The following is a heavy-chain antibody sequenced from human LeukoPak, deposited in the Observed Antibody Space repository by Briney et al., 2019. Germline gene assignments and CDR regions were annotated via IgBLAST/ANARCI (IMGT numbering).Heavy chain of an antibody. D-gene: IGHD3-9*01. CDR2: LYYSGST. Sequence: SETLSLTCTVSGGSVSSTEFSWGWIRQPPGKGLQWVGNLYYSGSTSYHLSLNSRVTMSVDTSKNQFSLKMTSVTAADTAVYYCARLSKGRYFDYIFDYWGQGSLVTVSS. CDR3: ARLSKGRYFDYIFDY. CDR1: GGSVSSTEFS. V-gene: IGHV4-39*01. J-gene: IGHJ4*02.